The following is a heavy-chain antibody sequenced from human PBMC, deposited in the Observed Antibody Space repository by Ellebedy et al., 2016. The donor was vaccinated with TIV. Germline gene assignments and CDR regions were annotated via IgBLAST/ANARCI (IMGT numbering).Heavy chain of an antibody. CDR2: ISGSGGST. CDR1: GFTFSSYA. Sequence: GESLKISXAASGFTFSSYAMSWVRQAPGKGLEWVSAISGSGGSTYYADSVKGRFTISRDNSKNTLYLQMNSLRAEDTAVYYCAKTLQGQWRFDYWGQGTLVTVSS. D-gene: IGHD6-19*01. CDR3: AKTLQGQWRFDY. J-gene: IGHJ4*02. V-gene: IGHV3-23*01.